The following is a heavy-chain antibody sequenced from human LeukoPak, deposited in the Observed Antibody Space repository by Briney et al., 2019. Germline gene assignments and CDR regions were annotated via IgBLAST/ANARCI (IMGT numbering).Heavy chain of an antibody. CDR3: ARDPPEDEWDSLDS. CDR2: IHYSGLT. D-gene: IGHD1-26*01. V-gene: IGHV4-59*02. CDR1: GGSVNGYY. Sequence: SETLSLTCTVSGGSVNGYYWNWIRQAPGKGLEWIGFIHYSGLTVYSPSLQSRVSMSVDTSRNQFSLDLSSVTDADTALYYCARDPPEDEWDSLDSWGQGILVTVSS. J-gene: IGHJ4*02.